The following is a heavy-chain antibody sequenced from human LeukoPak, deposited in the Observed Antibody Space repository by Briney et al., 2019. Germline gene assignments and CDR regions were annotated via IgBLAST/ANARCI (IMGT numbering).Heavy chain of an antibody. D-gene: IGHD4-17*01. Sequence: SVKVSCKASGGTSSSYAISWVRQAPGQGLEWMGRIIPILGIANYAQKFQGRVTITADKSTSTAYMELSSLRSEDTAVYYCAGNTVTTSGYWFDPWGQGTLVTVSS. CDR2: IIPILGIA. CDR1: GGTSSSYA. CDR3: AGNTVTTSGYWFDP. V-gene: IGHV1-69*04. J-gene: IGHJ5*02.